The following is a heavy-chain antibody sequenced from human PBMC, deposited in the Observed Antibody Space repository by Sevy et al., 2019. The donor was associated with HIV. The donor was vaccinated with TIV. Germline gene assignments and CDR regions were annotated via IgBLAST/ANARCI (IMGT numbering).Heavy chain of an antibody. J-gene: IGHJ6*02. D-gene: IGHD3-3*01. CDR2: ISAYNGNT. Sequence: ASVKVSCKASGYTFTSYGISWVRQAPGQGLEWMGWISAYNGNTNYAQKLQGRVTMTTDTSTSTAYMELRGLRSDDTAVYYCAREWGNNYDFWSGYYYRYYYYGMDVWGQGTTVTVSS. CDR3: AREWGNNYDFWSGYYYRYYYYGMDV. V-gene: IGHV1-18*01. CDR1: GYTFTSYG.